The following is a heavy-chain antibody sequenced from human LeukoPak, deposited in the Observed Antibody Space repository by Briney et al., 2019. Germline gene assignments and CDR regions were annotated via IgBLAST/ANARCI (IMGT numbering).Heavy chain of an antibody. Sequence: ASVKVSCKTSGYTFTSYGISWVRQAPGQGLGWMGWISGYNGDTNYAQKFQGRVTMTTDTSTSTGYMELRSLRSDDTAVYYCASEGRYYDFWSGYYTRSHWFDPWGQGTLVTVSS. D-gene: IGHD3-3*01. CDR1: GYTFTSYG. J-gene: IGHJ5*02. V-gene: IGHV1-18*01. CDR3: ASEGRYYDFWSGYYTRSHWFDP. CDR2: ISGYNGDT.